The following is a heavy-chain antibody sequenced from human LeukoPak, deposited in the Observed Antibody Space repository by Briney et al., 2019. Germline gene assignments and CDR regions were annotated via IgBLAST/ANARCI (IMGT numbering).Heavy chain of an antibody. J-gene: IGHJ4*02. CDR1: GFTFSESH. CDR3: ARQTNSCHDY. Sequence: GGSLTLSCAASGFTFSESHMHWVRQASGKGLEWVGHIRNNYATAYAASVKGRFTISRDDSKNTAYLQMNSLKTEDTAVYYCARQTNSCHDYWGQGTLVTVSS. V-gene: IGHV3-73*01. D-gene: IGHD2-2*01. CDR2: IRNNYAT.